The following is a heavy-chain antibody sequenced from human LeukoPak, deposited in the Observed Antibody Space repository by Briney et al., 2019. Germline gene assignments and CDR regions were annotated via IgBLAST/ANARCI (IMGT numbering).Heavy chain of an antibody. CDR3: ARDFAYYDSSGYSD. CDR1: GFTFSSYS. J-gene: IGHJ4*02. V-gene: IGHV3-21*01. CDR2: ISSSSSYI. Sequence: GGSLRLSCAASGFTFSSYSMNWVRQAPGKGLEWVSSISSSSSYIYYADSVKGRFTISRDNAKNSLYLQMNSLRAEDTAVYYCARDFAYYDSSGYSDWGQGTLVTVSS. D-gene: IGHD3-22*01.